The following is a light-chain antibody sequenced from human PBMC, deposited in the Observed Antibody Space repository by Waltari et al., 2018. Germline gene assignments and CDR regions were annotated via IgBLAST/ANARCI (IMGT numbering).Light chain of an antibody. Sequence: VLTQSPATLSLSPGDRAALSCRASQSIVDAIAWYQQRPGQTPRLHIYDASNRAPGIPARFSGSGSVTDFTLTISSLEPEDFAVYYCQQRRNWPLSFGQGTRLEIK. V-gene: IGKV3-11*01. J-gene: IGKJ5*01. CDR1: QSIVDA. CDR2: DAS. CDR3: QQRRNWPLS.